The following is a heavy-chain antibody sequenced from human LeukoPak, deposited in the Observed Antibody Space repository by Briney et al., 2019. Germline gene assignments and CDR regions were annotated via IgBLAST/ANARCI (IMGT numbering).Heavy chain of an antibody. J-gene: IGHJ4*02. Sequence: PSETLSLTCSVSGGSISSDNYYWSWIRQPPGTGLEWIGYIYYSGSTYYNPSLESRVTISVDTSKNQFSLKLSSVTAADTAVYYCARERIRYFDWLLDYWGQGTLVTVSS. CDR2: IYYSGST. V-gene: IGHV4-30-4*01. D-gene: IGHD3-9*01. CDR3: ARERIRYFDWLLDY. CDR1: GGSISSDNYY.